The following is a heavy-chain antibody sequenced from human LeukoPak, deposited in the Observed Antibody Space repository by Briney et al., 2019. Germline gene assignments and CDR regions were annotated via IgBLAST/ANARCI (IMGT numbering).Heavy chain of an antibody. CDR3: ARDRAGQQLVNARYYYYYYGMDV. D-gene: IGHD6-13*01. Sequence: GGSLRLSCAASGFTFSSYWMSWVRQAPGKGLEWVANIKQDGSEKYYVDSVKGRFTISRDNAKNSLYLQMNSLRAEDTAVYYCARDRAGQQLVNARYYYYYYGMDVWGQGTTVTVSS. CDR1: GFTFSSYW. J-gene: IGHJ6*02. V-gene: IGHV3-7*01. CDR2: IKQDGSEK.